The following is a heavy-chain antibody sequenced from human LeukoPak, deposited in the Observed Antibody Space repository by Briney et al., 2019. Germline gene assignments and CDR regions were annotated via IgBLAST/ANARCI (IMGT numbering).Heavy chain of an antibody. CDR1: GFTFSSYE. Sequence: GGSLRLSCAASGFTFSSYEMNWVRQAPGKGLEWVSYISSSGSTIYYADSVKGRFTISRDNAKNSLYLQMNSLRAEDTAVYYCAKDLGAYYYDSSGYYFDYWGQGTLVTVSS. CDR3: AKDLGAYYYDSSGYYFDY. V-gene: IGHV3-48*03. J-gene: IGHJ4*02. CDR2: ISSSGSTI. D-gene: IGHD3-22*01.